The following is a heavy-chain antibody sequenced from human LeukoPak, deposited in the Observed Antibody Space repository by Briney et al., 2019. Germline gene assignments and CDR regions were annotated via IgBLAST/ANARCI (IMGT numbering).Heavy chain of an antibody. J-gene: IGHJ4*02. V-gene: IGHV3-23*01. CDR1: GFNFKTYA. Sequence: GGSLRLSCEASGFNFKTYAMTWVRQAPGKGLEWVSAIGSSGDRVYYADSLKGRFTISRDNSKKTLFLQMNSLRAEDTAVYFCARDVVLGSGSCASWGQGTLVTVSS. CDR3: ARDVVLGSGSCAS. D-gene: IGHD3-10*01. CDR2: IGSSGDRV.